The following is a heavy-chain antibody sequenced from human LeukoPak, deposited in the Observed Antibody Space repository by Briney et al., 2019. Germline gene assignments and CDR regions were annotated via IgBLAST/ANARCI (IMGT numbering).Heavy chain of an antibody. Sequence: SETLSLTCTVSGDSISSYYWGWIRQPAGKGLEWIGHIYTSGTTNYNPSLESRVIMSIDTSKNQFSLKLTSATAADTAVYYCARERSLVGSIYFDYWGQGTLVTVSS. V-gene: IGHV4-4*07. CDR2: IYTSGTT. J-gene: IGHJ4*02. D-gene: IGHD6-13*01. CDR1: GDSISSYY. CDR3: ARERSLVGSIYFDY.